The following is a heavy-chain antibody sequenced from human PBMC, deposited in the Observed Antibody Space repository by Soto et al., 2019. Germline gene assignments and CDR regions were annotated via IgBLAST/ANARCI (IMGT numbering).Heavy chain of an antibody. CDR3: ARGDWEGIEYSGTYRAWFDP. CDR2: IYYTGST. V-gene: IGHV4-39*01. J-gene: IGHJ5*02. CDR1: GGSISRSNYY. Sequence: QLQLQESGPGLVKVSETLSLTCTVSGGSISRSNYYWVWIRQPPGKGLEWIGSIYYTGSTYYNPSLKSRVTISVDTSKNQFSLKLTSVTAADTAVYYCARGDWEGIEYSGTYRAWFDPWGQGTLVTVSS. D-gene: IGHD1-26*01.